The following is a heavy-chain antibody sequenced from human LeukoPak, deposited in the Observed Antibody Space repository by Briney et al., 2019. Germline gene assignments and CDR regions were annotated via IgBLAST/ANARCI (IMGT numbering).Heavy chain of an antibody. CDR3: ARYSNYYGSGSYYKYGMDV. CDR1: GYSFTSYW. V-gene: IGHV5-51*01. J-gene: IGHJ6*02. Sequence: LGESLKISCKGSGYSFTSYWIGWVRQMPGKGLEWMGIIYPGDSDTRYSPSFQGQVTISADKSIRTAYLQWSSLKASDTAMYYCARYSNYYGSGSYYKYGMDVWGQGTTVTVSS. D-gene: IGHD3-10*01. CDR2: IYPGDSDT.